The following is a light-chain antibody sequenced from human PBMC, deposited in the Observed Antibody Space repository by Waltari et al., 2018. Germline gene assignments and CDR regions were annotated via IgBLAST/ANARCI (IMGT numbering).Light chain of an antibody. V-gene: IGKV1-39*01. CDR3: QQSYTPPPT. J-gene: IGKJ5*01. CDR2: AAS. CDR1: QSISTY. Sequence: QMTQSPSSLSASGGDRVPIACRASQSISTYLNWYRHKPGKAPELLIFAASSLQSGVPSRFSGSGSGTDFTLTISSLQAEDFATYYCQQSYTPPPTFGQGTRLDIK.